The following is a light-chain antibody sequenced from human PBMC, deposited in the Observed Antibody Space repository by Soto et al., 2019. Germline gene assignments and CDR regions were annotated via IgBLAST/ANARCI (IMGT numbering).Light chain of an antibody. CDR3: ETWGTGIQV. Sequence: QLVLTQSPSASASLGASVKLTCTLSSGHSNYAIAWHQQQPEKGPPYLMKLNSDGTHSKGDGIPDRFSGSSSGAERYLSISGLQFEDEADYYCETWGTGIQVFGGGTKLTVL. CDR2: LNSDGTH. V-gene: IGLV4-69*01. CDR1: SGHSNYA. J-gene: IGLJ2*01.